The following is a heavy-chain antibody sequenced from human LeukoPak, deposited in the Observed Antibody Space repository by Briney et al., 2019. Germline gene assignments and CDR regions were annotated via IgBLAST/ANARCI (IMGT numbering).Heavy chain of an antibody. V-gene: IGHV3-15*07. CDR2: IKSKADGETI. J-gene: IGHJ4*02. D-gene: IGHD1-20*01. CDR3: STLTSRGLSDS. CDR1: GFTFTNAW. Sequence: GGSLRLSCAASGFTFTNAWMNWVRQAPGKGLEWVGRIKSKADGETIDYAAPVKGRFTFSRDDSKNMLYLQMNSLKSEDTAVYYCSTLTSRGLSDSWGQGTLVTVSS.